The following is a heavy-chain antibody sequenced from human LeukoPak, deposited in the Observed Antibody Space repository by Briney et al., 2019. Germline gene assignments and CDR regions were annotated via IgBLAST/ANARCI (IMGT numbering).Heavy chain of an antibody. CDR1: GFTFSNYG. J-gene: IGHJ4*02. V-gene: IGHV3-30*18. Sequence: GGSLRLSCAASGFTFSNYGMHWVRQAPGKGLEWVAVISSDGNTKYYADSVKGRFTISRDNSKNVMSLQMNSLTPEDTAVYYYTKEGSANYLSFDYWGQGTLVTVSS. CDR3: TKEGSANYLSFDY. CDR2: ISSDGNTK. D-gene: IGHD4/OR15-4a*01.